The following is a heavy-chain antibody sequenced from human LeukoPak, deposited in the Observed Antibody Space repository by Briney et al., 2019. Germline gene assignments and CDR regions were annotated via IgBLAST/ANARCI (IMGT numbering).Heavy chain of an antibody. CDR1: GGSISSSSYY. D-gene: IGHD6-13*01. Sequence: RSSETLSLTCTVSGGSISSSSYYWGWIRQPPGKGLEWIGSIYYSGSTYYNPSLKSRVTISVDTSKNQFSLKLSSVTAADTAVYYCARVSGGLYYSSRKIDYWGQGTLVTVSS. J-gene: IGHJ4*02. CDR3: ARVSGGLYYSSRKIDY. V-gene: IGHV4-39*01. CDR2: IYYSGST.